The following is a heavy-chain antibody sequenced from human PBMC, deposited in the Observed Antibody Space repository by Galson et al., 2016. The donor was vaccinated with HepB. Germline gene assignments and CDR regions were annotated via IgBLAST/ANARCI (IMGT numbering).Heavy chain of an antibody. J-gene: IGHJ6*02. CDR2: MKNKGSDGTT. CDR1: GFPFSLAW. D-gene: IGHD3-9*01. V-gene: IGHV3-15*01. CDR3: IHDWDYNYGMDV. Sequence: SLRLSCAGSGFPFSLAWMNWVRQAPGKGLEWVGRMKNKGSDGTTEYAAPVKGRFTIARDDSKNTLYLQMNSLTTEDTAIYYCIHDWDYNYGMDVWGHGTTVTVSS.